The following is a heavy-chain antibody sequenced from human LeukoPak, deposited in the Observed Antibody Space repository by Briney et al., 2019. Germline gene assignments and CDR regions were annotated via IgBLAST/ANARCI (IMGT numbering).Heavy chain of an antibody. V-gene: IGHV3-23*01. CDR1: GFTFSSYW. CDR3: AKAGGAYSSSWYLYFDY. D-gene: IGHD6-13*01. J-gene: IGHJ4*02. Sequence: PGGSLRLSCAASGFTFSSYWMHWVRQARGKGLDWVSTIGGSGDSTSYADSVKGRFTISRDSSKNTLFLQMNSLRAEDTAVYYCAKAGGAYSSSWYLYFDYWGQGTLVTVSS. CDR2: IGGSGDST.